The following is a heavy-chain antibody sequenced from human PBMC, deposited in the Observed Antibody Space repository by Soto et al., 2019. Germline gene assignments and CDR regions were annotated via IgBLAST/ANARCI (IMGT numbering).Heavy chain of an antibody. CDR1: GGSFRTYS. D-gene: IGHD6-19*01. V-gene: IGHV1-69*12. CDR2: IIPIYGTV. CDR3: AKGAVAGTPTSYYYYGMDV. J-gene: IGHJ6*02. Sequence: QVQLLQSGAEVKKPGSSVRVSCEASGGSFRTYSISWVRQAPGQGLDWMGEIIPIYGTVNYAPKFQGRVTITADEPTTTVYMDLRSLRSEDTAVYYCAKGAVAGTPTSYYYYGMDVWGQGTTVTVSS.